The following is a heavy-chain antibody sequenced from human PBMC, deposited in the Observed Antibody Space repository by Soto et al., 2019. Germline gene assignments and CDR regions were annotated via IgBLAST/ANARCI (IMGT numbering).Heavy chain of an antibody. D-gene: IGHD6-6*01. CDR1: GFTFSSYA. CDR3: AKGTARRLHAFDI. J-gene: IGHJ3*02. V-gene: IGHV3-23*01. CDR2: ISGSGGST. Sequence: EVQLLESGGGLVQPGGSLRLSCAASGFTFSSYAMSWVRQAPGKGLEWVSAISGSGGSTYYADSVKGRFTISRDNSKNTLYLYMNSLRAEDTAVYYCAKGTARRLHAFDIWGQGTMVTVSS.